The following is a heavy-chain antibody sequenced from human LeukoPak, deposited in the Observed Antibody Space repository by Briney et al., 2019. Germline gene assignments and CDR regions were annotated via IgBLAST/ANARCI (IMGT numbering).Heavy chain of an antibody. D-gene: IGHD3-10*01. CDR3: ASSFTYYYGSGSRSVDY. CDR2: INHSGST. CDR1: GFTFSSYS. V-gene: IGHV4-34*01. Sequence: GSLRLSCAASGFTFSSYSMNWVRQAPGKGLEWIGEINHSGSTNYNPSLKSRATISVDTSKNQFSLKLSSVTAADTAVYYCASSFTYYYGSGSRSVDYWGQGTLVTVSS. J-gene: IGHJ4*02.